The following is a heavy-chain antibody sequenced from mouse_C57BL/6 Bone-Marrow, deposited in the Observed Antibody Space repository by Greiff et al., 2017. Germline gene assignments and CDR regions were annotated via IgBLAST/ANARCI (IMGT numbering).Heavy chain of an antibody. V-gene: IGHV1-66*01. Sequence: VQLQQSGPELVKPGASVKISCKASGYSFTSYYIHWVKQRPGQGLEWIGWIYPGSGNTKYNEKFKGKATLTADTSSSTAYMQLSSLTSEDSAVYCCARRGLTPYFDYWGQGTTLTVSS. CDR3: ARRGLTPYFDY. D-gene: IGHD3-1*01. CDR1: GYSFTSYY. J-gene: IGHJ2*01. CDR2: IYPGSGNT.